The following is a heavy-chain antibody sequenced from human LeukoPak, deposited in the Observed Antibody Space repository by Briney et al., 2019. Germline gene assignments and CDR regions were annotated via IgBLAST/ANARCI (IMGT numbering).Heavy chain of an antibody. V-gene: IGHV3-30-3*01. J-gene: IGHJ4*02. CDR2: ISYDGSNK. D-gene: IGHD2-2*02. Sequence: GGSLRLSCAASGFTFSSYAMHWVRQAPGKGLEWVAVISYDGSNKHYADSVKGRFTISRDNSKNTLYLQMNSLRAEDTAVYYCARDPGAATAISYYFDYWGQGTLVTVSS. CDR3: ARDPGAATAISYYFDY. CDR1: GFTFSSYA.